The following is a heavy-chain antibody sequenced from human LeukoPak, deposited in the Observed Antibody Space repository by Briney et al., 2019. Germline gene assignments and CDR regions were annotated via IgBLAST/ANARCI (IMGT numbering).Heavy chain of an antibody. CDR2: IYTTGST. V-gene: IGHV4-61*02. J-gene: IGHJ6*03. D-gene: IGHD2-8*01. CDR1: GGSINSGTYY. Sequence: SETLSLTCTVSGGSINSGTYYWSWIRQPAGKGLEWIGRIYTTGSTKYNPSLKSRVTISVDTSKNQFSLNLSSVTAADTAVYYCARVRCTNGICYAGYYYYMDVWGKGTTVTVSS. CDR3: ARVRCTNGICYAGYYYYMDV.